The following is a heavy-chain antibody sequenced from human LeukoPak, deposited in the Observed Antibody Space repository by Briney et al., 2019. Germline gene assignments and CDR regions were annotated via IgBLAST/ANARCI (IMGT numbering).Heavy chain of an antibody. D-gene: IGHD1-20*01. CDR1: GGSFSGYY. CDR2: INHSGST. V-gene: IGHV4-34*01. J-gene: IGHJ4*02. CDR3: ARVQYNWNDLHFDY. Sequence: PSETLSLTCAVYGGSFSGYYWSWIRQPPGKGLEWIGEINHSGSTNYNPSLKSRVTISVDTSKNQFSLKLSSVTAADTAVYYCARVQYNWNDLHFDYWGQGTLVTVSS.